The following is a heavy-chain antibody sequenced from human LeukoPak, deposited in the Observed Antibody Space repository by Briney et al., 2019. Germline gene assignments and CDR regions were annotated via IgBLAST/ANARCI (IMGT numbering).Heavy chain of an antibody. J-gene: IGHJ4*02. D-gene: IGHD2-8*02. CDR3: VSRGCTANACFVSSFNCFDH. CDR1: GLTFSRYW. V-gene: IGHV3-7*03. Sequence: GGSLRLSCAASGLTFSRYWLTWVRHAPGKGLEWVANINQDGSEKNYVDSVKGRFTISRDNAKSSLYLQMNSLRDEDTAVYHCVSRGCTANACFVSSFNCFDHWGQGSLVTVSS. CDR2: INQDGSEK.